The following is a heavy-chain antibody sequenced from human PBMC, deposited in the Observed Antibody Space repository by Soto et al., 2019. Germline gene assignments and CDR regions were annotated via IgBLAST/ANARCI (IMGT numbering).Heavy chain of an antibody. CDR3: ARDLGGWYGYYYYGMDV. V-gene: IGHV3-30-3*01. J-gene: IGHJ6*02. CDR1: GFTFSSYA. D-gene: IGHD6-19*01. Sequence: GGSLRLSCAASGFTFSSYAMHWVRQAPGKGLEWVAVISYDGSNKYYADSVKGRFTISRDNSKNTLYLQMNSLRAEDTAVYYCARDLGGWYGYYYYGMDVWGQGTTVTVSS. CDR2: ISYDGSNK.